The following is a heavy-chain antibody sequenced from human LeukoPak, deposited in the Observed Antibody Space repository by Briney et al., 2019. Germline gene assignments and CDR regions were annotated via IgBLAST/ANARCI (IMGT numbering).Heavy chain of an antibody. Sequence: GGSLRLSCAAPGFTFSTYWMSWVRQAPGKGLEWVATIKHDGSEKFYVDSVKGRFTFSRDSANNSLFLQMNSLRAEDTAVYYCAREVSGRPYYFDYWGQGTLVTVSS. D-gene: IGHD6-19*01. J-gene: IGHJ4*02. CDR1: GFTFSTYW. CDR2: IKHDGSEK. V-gene: IGHV3-7*01. CDR3: AREVSGRPYYFDY.